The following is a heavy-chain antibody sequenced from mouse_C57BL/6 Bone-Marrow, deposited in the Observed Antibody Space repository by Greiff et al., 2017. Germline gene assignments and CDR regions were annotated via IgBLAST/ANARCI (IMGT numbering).Heavy chain of an antibody. D-gene: IGHD2-3*01. CDR3: ASLDDGYSAWFAY. J-gene: IGHJ3*01. V-gene: IGHV1-81*01. CDR2: IYPRSGNT. Sequence: QVQLKESGADLARPGASVTLSCKASGYTFTSSGISCVKQRTGQGLVWIGEIYPRSGNTYYNEKFKGKATLTADKSSSTTYMELRRLTSEDAAVYFCASLDDGYSAWFAYWGQGTLVTDSA. CDR1: GYTFTSSG.